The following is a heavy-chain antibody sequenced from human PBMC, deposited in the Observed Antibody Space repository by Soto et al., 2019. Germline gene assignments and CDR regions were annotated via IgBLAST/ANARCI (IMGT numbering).Heavy chain of an antibody. D-gene: IGHD4-17*01. CDR3: ARGRAVTLYYFDY. CDR1: GDSVSGNSAA. CDR2: TYYRSKWYN. V-gene: IGHV6-1*01. Sequence: PSQTLSLTCAISGDSVSGNSAAWNWIRQSPSRGLEWLGRTYYRSKWYNDYSVSVKSRITVTPDTSKNQFSLHLKSVTAADTAVYYCARGRAVTLYYFDYWGQGTLVTV. J-gene: IGHJ4*02.